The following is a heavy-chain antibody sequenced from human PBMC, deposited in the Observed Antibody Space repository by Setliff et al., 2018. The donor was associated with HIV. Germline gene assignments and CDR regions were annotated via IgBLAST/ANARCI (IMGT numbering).Heavy chain of an antibody. Sequence: PSETLSLTCAVYGGSFSSYYWSWIRQPPGKGLEWIGEINHSGSTNYNPSLKSRVPISVDTSKNQFSLKLRSVTAADRAVYYCARVPGYSSGTSYMDVWGKGTTVTVSS. V-gene: IGHV4-34*01. CDR3: ARVPGYSSGTSYMDV. CDR2: INHSGST. D-gene: IGHD6-19*01. CDR1: GGSFSSYY. J-gene: IGHJ6*03.